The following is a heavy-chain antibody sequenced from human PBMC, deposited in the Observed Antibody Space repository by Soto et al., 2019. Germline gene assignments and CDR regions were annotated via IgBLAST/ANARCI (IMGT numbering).Heavy chain of an antibody. CDR2: IIPISGTA. CDR1: GGTFSSYA. D-gene: IGHD2-2*01. Sequence: QVQLVQSGAEVKKPGSSVKVSCKASGGTFSSYAISWVRQAPGQGLEWMGGIIPISGTANYAQKFQGRVTITADESTSTAYMGLSSPRSEDTAVYYCVRSQGSSTSLEIYYYYYYGVDVWGQGTTVTVSS. V-gene: IGHV1-69*01. CDR3: VRSQGSSTSLEIYYYYYYGVDV. J-gene: IGHJ6*02.